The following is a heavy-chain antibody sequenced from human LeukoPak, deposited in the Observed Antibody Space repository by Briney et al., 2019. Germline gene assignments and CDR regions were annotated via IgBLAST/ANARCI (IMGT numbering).Heavy chain of an antibody. V-gene: IGHV1-46*01. CDR2: INPSGGST. J-gene: IGHJ4*02. CDR3: ARVHYRRDSPTNY. D-gene: IGHD1-26*01. Sequence: GASVKVSCKASGFTFTGYYMHWVRQAPGQGLEWMGIINPSGGSTSYAQKFQGRVTMTRDTSTSTVYMELSSLRSEDAAVYYCARVHYRRDSPTNYWGQGTLVTVSS. CDR1: GFTFTGYY.